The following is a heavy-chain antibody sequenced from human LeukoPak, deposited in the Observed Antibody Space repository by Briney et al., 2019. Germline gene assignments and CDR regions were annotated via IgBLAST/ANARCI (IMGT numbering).Heavy chain of an antibody. D-gene: IGHD4-23*01. CDR3: ARGTTVVSPAEGDDFDY. Sequence: ASVKVSCKASGYTFTSYYMHWVRQAPGQGLEWMGIINPSGGSTSYAQKFQGRVTMTGDMSTSTVYMELSSLRSEDTAVYYCARGTTVVSPAEGDDFDYWGQGTLVTVSS. CDR2: INPSGGST. J-gene: IGHJ4*02. V-gene: IGHV1-46*01. CDR1: GYTFTSYY.